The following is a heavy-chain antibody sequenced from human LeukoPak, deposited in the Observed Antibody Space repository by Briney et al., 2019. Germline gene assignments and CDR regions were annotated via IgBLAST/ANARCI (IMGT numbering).Heavy chain of an antibody. CDR1: GFTFSSYE. J-gene: IGHJ4*02. CDR3: ARATRGVASDFDY. V-gene: IGHV3-48*03. D-gene: IGHD2-15*01. CDR2: VSSSGRTI. Sequence: GSLRLSCAASGFTFSSYEMNWVRQAPGKGLEWVSYVSSSGRTIYYTDSVKGQFTISRDNAKNSLYLQMNSLRAEDTAVYYCARATRGVASDFDYWGQGTLVTVSS.